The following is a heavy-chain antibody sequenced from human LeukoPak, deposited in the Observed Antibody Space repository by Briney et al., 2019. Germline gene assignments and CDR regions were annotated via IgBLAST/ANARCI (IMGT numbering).Heavy chain of an antibody. Sequence: GASVKVSCKASGYTFTSYDINWVRQATGQGLEWMGWMNPNSGNTGYAQKFQGRVTMTRNTSISTAYMELSSLRSEDTAAYYCARENYYSGYDLRWFDPWGQGTLVTVSS. D-gene: IGHD5-12*01. CDR3: ARENYYSGYDLRWFDP. V-gene: IGHV1-8*01. CDR1: GYTFTSYD. CDR2: MNPNSGNT. J-gene: IGHJ5*02.